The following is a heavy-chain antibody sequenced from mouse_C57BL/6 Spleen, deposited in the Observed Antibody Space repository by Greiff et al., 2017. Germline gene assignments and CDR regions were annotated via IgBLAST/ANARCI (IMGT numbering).Heavy chain of an antibody. V-gene: IGHV14-3*01. CDR1: GFNIKNTY. J-gene: IGHJ3*01. CDR2: IDPANGNT. Sequence: VQLQQSVAELVRPGASVKLSCTASGFNIKNTYMHWVKQRPEQGLEWIGRIDPANGNTKYAPKFQGKATITADTSSNTAYLQLSSLTSEDTAIYYCAAVAYYSNYVSSWFAYWGQGTLVTVSA. CDR3: AAVAYYSNYVSSWFAY. D-gene: IGHD2-5*01.